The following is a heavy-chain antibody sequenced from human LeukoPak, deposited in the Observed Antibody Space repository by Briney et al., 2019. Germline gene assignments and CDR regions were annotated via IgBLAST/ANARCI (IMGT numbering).Heavy chain of an antibody. CDR2: FSGCGGST. Sequence: GGSLRLSCAPSGFTFSGYAVSCGRGAPGQGVEWFSGFSGCGGSTYYADSVKDRFTIRRDNTNNTLYQQKNSLRAEDTAVYYCAKGLPVRYYDSSGYWFDYWGQGTLVTVSS. J-gene: IGHJ4*02. V-gene: IGHV3-23*01. CDR3: AKGLPVRYYDSSGYWFDY. D-gene: IGHD3-22*01. CDR1: GFTFSGYA.